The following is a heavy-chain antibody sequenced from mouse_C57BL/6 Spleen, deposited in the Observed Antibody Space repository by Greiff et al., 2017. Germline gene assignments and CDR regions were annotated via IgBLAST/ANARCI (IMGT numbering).Heavy chain of an antibody. Sequence: DVKLQESGGGLVKPGGSLKLSCAASGFTFSSYAMSWVRQTPEKRLEWVATISDGGSYTYYPDNVKGRFTISRDNAKNNLYLQMSHLKSEDTAMYYCARDRSWFAYWGQGTLVTVSA. J-gene: IGHJ3*01. V-gene: IGHV5-4*01. CDR2: ISDGGSYT. CDR1: GFTFSSYA. CDR3: ARDRSWFAY.